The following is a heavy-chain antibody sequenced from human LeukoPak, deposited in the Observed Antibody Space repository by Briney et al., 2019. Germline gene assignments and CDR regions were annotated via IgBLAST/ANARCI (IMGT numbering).Heavy chain of an antibody. CDR3: ASGYSDYADYYNYYMDV. CDR2: INPDSGGT. J-gene: IGHJ6*03. Sequence: ASVKVSCKASGYSFTGYYMHWVRQAPGQGLEWMGWINPDSGGTNYAQKFQGRVTMTRDTSITTAYMELSRLSSDDTALYYRASGYSDYADYYNYYMDVWGKGTTVTVSS. V-gene: IGHV1-2*02. D-gene: IGHD4-11*01. CDR1: GYSFTGYY.